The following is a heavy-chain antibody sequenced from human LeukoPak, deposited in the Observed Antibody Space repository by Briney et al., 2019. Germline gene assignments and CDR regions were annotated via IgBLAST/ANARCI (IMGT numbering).Heavy chain of an antibody. CDR1: GGSISSSSYY. V-gene: IGHV4-39*07. Sequence: SETLSLTCTVSGGSISSSSYYWGWIRQPPGKGLEWIGSIYYSGSTYYNPSLKSRVTISVDTSKNQFSLKLSSVTAADTAVYYCARATLPGIAVNWGQGTLVTVSS. D-gene: IGHD6-19*01. J-gene: IGHJ4*02. CDR3: ARATLPGIAVN. CDR2: IYYSGST.